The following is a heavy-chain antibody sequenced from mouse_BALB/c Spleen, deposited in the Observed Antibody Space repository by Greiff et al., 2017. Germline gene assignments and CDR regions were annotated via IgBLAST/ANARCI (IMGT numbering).Heavy chain of an antibody. CDR2: INPSTGYT. D-gene: IGHD1-3*01. CDR1: GYTFTSYW. J-gene: IGHJ4*01. CDR3: ASNSYAMDY. V-gene: IGHV1-7*01. Sequence: QVQLKQSGAELAKPGASVKMSCKASGYTFTSYWMHWVKQRPGQGLEWIGYINPSTGYTEYNQKFKDKATLTADKSSSTAYMQLSSLTSEDSAVYYCASNSYAMDYWGQGTSVTVSS.